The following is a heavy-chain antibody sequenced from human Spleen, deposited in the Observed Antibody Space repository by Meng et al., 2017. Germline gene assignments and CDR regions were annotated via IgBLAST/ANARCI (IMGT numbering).Heavy chain of an antibody. D-gene: IGHD2-21*01. Sequence: ASVKVSCKALGGIFSNYVIGWVRQAPGQGLEWMGHINPDTGDTLYAQKFQGRVSMTGDTSISTAYVELSGLRSDDTAVYYCARDENISLGKLFGDYWGQGTLVTVSS. V-gene: IGHV1-2*06. J-gene: IGHJ4*02. CDR3: ARDENISLGKLFGDY. CDR2: INPDTGDT. CDR1: GGIFSNYV.